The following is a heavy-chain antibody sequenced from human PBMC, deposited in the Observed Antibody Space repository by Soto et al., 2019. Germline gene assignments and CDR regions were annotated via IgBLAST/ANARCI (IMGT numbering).Heavy chain of an antibody. CDR3: ARDRDYYDTSGYYYYFDH. V-gene: IGHV3-33*01. J-gene: IGHJ4*02. CDR2: IWYNGINK. CDR1: GFTFSNYG. D-gene: IGHD3-22*01. Sequence: AVGSLRLSCAASGFTFSNYGMHWVRQAPGKGLEWMAVIWYNGINKYYVDSVKGRFTISRDNSKNTLYLQMNSLRAEDTAVYYCARDRDYYDTSGYYYYFDHWGRGTLVTVSS.